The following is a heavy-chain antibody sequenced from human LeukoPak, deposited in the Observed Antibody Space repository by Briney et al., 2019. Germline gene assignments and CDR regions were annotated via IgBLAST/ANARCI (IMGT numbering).Heavy chain of an antibody. CDR1: GFTFSSYA. CDR2: ISTDGVNT. D-gene: IGHD6-19*01. J-gene: IGHJ3*02. V-gene: IGHV3-64*01. CDR3: ARDLALGDDAFDI. Sequence: GGSLRLSCAASGFTFSSYAMHWVRRAPGKGLDFVSSISTDGVNTHYASSVKGRFTVSRDNSKNTLYLQMGSLSAEDMAVYYCARDLALGDDAFDIWGQGTMVTVSS.